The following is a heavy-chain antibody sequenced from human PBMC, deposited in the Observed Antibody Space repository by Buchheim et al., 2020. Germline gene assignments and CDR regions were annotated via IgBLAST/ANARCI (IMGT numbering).Heavy chain of an antibody. V-gene: IGHV3-23*04. Sequence: EVQLVESGGGLVQPGGSLRLSCAASGFTFSSYAXSWVRQAPGKGLEWVAAISGSGGSTYYADSVKGRFTXFRDNSKKPLYLQMNSLRAEDTAVYYCAKGIYGSGSYYNDYWGQGTL. CDR3: AKGIYGSGSYYNDY. CDR1: GFTFSSYA. CDR2: ISGSGGST. J-gene: IGHJ4*02. D-gene: IGHD3-10*01.